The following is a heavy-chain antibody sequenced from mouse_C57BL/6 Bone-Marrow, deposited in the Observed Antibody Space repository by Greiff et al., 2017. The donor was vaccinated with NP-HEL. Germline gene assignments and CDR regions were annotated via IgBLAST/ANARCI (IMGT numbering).Heavy chain of an antibody. CDR2: IRNKANGYTT. J-gene: IGHJ4*01. D-gene: IGHD4-1*02. V-gene: IGHV7-3*01. CDR1: GVTFTDYY. Sequence: AAGGVTFTDYYMSWVRQPPGKALEWLGFIRNKANGYTTEYSASVKGRFTISRDNSQSILYLQMNALRAEDSATYYCARSTGPMDYWGQGTSVTVSS. CDR3: ARSTGPMDY.